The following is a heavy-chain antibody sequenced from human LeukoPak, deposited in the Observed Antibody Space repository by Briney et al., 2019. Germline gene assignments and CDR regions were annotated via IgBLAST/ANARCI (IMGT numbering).Heavy chain of an antibody. V-gene: IGHV3-7*01. CDR3: ARCDSGYGDDAFDI. CDR1: GFTFSSYW. J-gene: IGHJ3*02. D-gene: IGHD5-12*01. CDR2: IKQDGSEK. Sequence: GGSLRLSCAASGFTFSSYWMSWVRQAPGKGLEWVANIKQDGSEKYYVDSVKGRFTISRDNAKNSLYLQMNSLRAEDTAVYYCARCDSGYGDDAFDIWGQGTMVTVSS.